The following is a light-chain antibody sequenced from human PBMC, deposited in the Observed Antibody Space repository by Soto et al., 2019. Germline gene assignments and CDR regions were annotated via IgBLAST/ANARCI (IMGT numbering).Light chain of an antibody. J-gene: IGKJ3*01. CDR3: QQYGSSLGT. CDR2: GAS. CDR1: QRVSSSY. Sequence: EIALTQSPGTLSLSPGERATLSCRASQRVSSSYLAWYQQKPGQAPRLLIYGASSRATGIPDRFSGSGSGTDFTLTISRLEPEDFAVYYCQQYGSSLGTFGPGTKVDIK. V-gene: IGKV3-20*01.